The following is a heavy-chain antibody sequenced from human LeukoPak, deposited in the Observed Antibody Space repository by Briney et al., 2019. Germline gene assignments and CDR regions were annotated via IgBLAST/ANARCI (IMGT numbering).Heavy chain of an antibody. D-gene: IGHD3-3*01. J-gene: IGHJ5*01. CDR2: IYPGDSDT. CDR1: GYIFTHYW. CDR3: ARRITIFGDGNWFDF. Sequence: RGASLVISCKSSGYIFTHYWIGWGRQVPGKGLEWMGIIYPGDSDTKYSPSFQGQVTISADKSISTAYLQWSSLKASDTAMYYCARRITIFGDGNWFDFWGQGTLVTVSS. V-gene: IGHV5-51*01.